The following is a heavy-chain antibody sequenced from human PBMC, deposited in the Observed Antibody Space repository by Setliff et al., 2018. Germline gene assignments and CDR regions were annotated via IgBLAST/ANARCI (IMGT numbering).Heavy chain of an antibody. V-gene: IGHV3-23*01. CDR1: GFTFSSFA. CDR2: INVGGTNT. D-gene: IGHD2-15*01. J-gene: IGHJ6*02. CDR3: VSNPPRYCTGGICFDNGMDV. Sequence: GGSLRLSCAASGFTFSSFAMSWVRQAPGKRLEWVSIINVGGTNTYYRDSVKGRFTISRDNAKNSLFLQMNSLRAEDTALYYCVSNPPRYCTGGICFDNGMDVWGQGTTVTVSS.